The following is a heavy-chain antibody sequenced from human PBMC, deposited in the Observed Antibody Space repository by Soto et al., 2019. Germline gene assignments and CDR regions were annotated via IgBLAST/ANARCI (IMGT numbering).Heavy chain of an antibody. CDR3: AKDRRHATPYRAFDY. D-gene: IGHD1-26*01. CDR2: ISYDGSNK. CDR1: GFTFSSYG. J-gene: IGHJ4*02. V-gene: IGHV3-30*18. Sequence: ESGGGVVQPGRSLRLSCAASGFTFSSYGMHWVRQAPGKGLEWVAVISYDGSNKYYADSVKGRFTISRDNSKNTLYLQMNSLRAEDTAVYYCAKDRRHATPYRAFDYWGQGTLVTVSS.